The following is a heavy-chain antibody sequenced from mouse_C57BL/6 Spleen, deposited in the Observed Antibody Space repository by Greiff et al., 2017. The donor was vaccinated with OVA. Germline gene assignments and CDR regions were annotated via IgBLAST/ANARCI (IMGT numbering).Heavy chain of an antibody. V-gene: IGHV5-16*01. CDR2: INYDGSST. CDR1: GFTFSDYY. J-gene: IGHJ2*01. CDR3: ARDDSSGVLDY. D-gene: IGHD3-2*02. Sequence: EVQLVESEGGLVQPGSSMKLSCTASGFTFSDYYMAWVRQVPEKGLEWVANINYDGSSTYYLDSLKSRFIISRDNAKNILYLQMSSLKSEDTATDYCARDDSSGVLDYWGQGTTLTVSS.